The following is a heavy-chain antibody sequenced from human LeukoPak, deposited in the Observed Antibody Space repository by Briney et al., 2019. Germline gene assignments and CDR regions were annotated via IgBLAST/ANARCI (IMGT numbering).Heavy chain of an antibody. CDR1: GFTFSSYW. Sequence: GGSLRLSCAASGFTFSSYWMHWVRQAPGKGLVWVSRINSDGSSTSYADSVKGRFTISRDNAKNTLYLQMNSLRAEDTAVYYCARGWVRGALRYWGQGTLVTVSS. D-gene: IGHD3-10*01. CDR2: INSDGSST. CDR3: ARGWVRGALRY. V-gene: IGHV3-74*01. J-gene: IGHJ4*02.